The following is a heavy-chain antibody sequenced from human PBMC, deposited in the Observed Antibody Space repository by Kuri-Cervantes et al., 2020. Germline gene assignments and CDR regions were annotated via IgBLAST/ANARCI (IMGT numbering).Heavy chain of an antibody. CDR2: INHSGST. Sequence: SETLSLTCAVYGGSFSGYYWSWIRQPPRKGLEWIGEINHSGSTNYNPSLKSRVTISVDTSKNQFSLKLSSVTAADTAVYYCARELEAAAANYYYYYMDVWGKGTTVTVSS. CDR1: GGSFSGYY. D-gene: IGHD2-15*01. CDR3: ARELEAAAANYYYYYMDV. V-gene: IGHV4-34*01. J-gene: IGHJ6*03.